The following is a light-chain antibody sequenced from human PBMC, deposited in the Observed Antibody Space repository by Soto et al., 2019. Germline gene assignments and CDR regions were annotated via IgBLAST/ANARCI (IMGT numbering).Light chain of an antibody. V-gene: IGKV3-20*01. J-gene: IGKJ4*01. CDR1: QIVRSNY. Sequence: EIVLTQSPDTLSLSPGERATLSCRASQIVRSNYLAWYQQKPGQAPRFLIYDASSRATGIPDRFSGSGSGTDFTLTISRLEPEDFAVYYYQQYGSSPLTFGGGTKVDIK. CDR3: QQYGSSPLT. CDR2: DAS.